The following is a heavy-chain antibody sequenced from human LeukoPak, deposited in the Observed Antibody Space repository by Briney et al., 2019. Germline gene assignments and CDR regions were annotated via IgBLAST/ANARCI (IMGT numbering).Heavy chain of an antibody. J-gene: IGHJ4*02. V-gene: IGHV4-30-4*08. D-gene: IGHD3-16*01. CDR1: GGSISSGDYY. CDR2: IYYSGST. CDR3: ARGRDYVWGRFYYFDY. Sequence: SETLSLTCTVSGGSISSGDYYWSWIRQPPGKGLEWIGYIYYSGSTYYNPSLKSRVTISVDTSKNQFCLKLSSVTAADTAVYYCARGRDYVWGRFYYFDYWGQGTLVTVSS.